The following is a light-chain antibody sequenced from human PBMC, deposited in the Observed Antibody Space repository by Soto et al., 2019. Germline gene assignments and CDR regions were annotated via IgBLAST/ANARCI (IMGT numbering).Light chain of an antibody. CDR2: DVS. V-gene: IGLV2-11*01. CDR3: CSYTNSAYV. CDR1: NNEVGAYNY. J-gene: IGLJ1*01. Sequence: QSVLTQPRSVSGSPGQSVTISCTGTNNEVGAYNYVSWYQQHPAKAPNPMIYDVSKRPSGVPDRFSGSKSGNTASLTISGLQAEDEGDYYCCSYTNSAYVFGTGTKVTVL.